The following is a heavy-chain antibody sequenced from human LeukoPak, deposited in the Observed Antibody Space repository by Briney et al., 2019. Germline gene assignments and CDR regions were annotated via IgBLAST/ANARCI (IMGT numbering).Heavy chain of an antibody. V-gene: IGHV3-21*01. J-gene: IGHJ4*02. CDR2: ISSSSSYI. Sequence: GGSLRLSCAASGFTFSSYSMNWVRQAPGKGLEWVSSISSSSSYIYYADSVKGRFTISRDNAKNSLYLQMNSLRAEDTAVYYCARDLLGWELHYFDYWGQGTLVTVSS. D-gene: IGHD1-26*01. CDR3: ARDLLGWELHYFDY. CDR1: GFTFSSYS.